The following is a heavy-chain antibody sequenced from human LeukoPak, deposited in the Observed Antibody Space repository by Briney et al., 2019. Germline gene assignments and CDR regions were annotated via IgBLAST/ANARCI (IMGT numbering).Heavy chain of an antibody. CDR1: GFTFSSYE. CDR3: ARDHDSSSCPYFDY. D-gene: IGHD6-13*01. Sequence: PGGSLRLSCAASGFTFSSYEMNWVRQAPGKGLEWVSYISSSSSPIYYADSVKGRFTISRDNAKKSLYLQMNSLRAEDTAVYYCARDHDSSSCPYFDYWGQGTLVTVSS. CDR2: ISSSSSPI. J-gene: IGHJ4*02. V-gene: IGHV3-48*01.